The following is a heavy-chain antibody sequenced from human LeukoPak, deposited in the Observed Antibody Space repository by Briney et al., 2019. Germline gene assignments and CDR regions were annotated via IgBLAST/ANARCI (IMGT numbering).Heavy chain of an antibody. Sequence: GGSLRLSCAASGFTFGSYWMSWVRQAPGKGLEWVANIKQDGSEKYYVDSVKGRFTISRDNAKNSLYLQMNSLRAEDTAVYYCARGDQWLVLAWFDPWGQGTLVTVSS. CDR1: GFTFGSYW. J-gene: IGHJ5*02. V-gene: IGHV3-7*01. CDR2: IKQDGSEK. CDR3: ARGDQWLVLAWFDP. D-gene: IGHD6-19*01.